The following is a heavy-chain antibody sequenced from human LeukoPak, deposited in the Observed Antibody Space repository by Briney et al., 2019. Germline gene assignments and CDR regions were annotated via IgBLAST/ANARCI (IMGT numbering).Heavy chain of an antibody. CDR3: ARDQGFWSGYLDY. J-gene: IGHJ4*02. CDR1: GGSISSYY. CDR2: IYYSGST. V-gene: IGHV4-59*01. D-gene: IGHD3-3*01. Sequence: SETLPLTCTVSGGSISSYYWSWIRQPPGKGLEWIGYIYYSGSTNYNPSLKSRVTISVDTSKNQFSLKLSSVTAADTAAYYCARDQGFWSGYLDYWGQGTLVTVSS.